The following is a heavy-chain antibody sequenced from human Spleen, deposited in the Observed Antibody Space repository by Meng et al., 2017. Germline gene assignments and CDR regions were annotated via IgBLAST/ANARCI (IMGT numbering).Heavy chain of an antibody. V-gene: IGHV4-34*01. D-gene: IGHD1-20*01. CDR1: DGPFSGYY. CDR2: IYYSGST. Sequence: QVQLQQWGAGLLKTSETLSLICSFYDGPFSGYYWSWIRQSPGKGLEWIGYIYYSGSTYYNTSLKSRLTILLDTSKKQFSLRLTSVTAADTAVYYCVRDNWKCTIDYSGQGTLVTVSS. J-gene: IGHJ4*02. CDR3: VRDNWKCTIDY.